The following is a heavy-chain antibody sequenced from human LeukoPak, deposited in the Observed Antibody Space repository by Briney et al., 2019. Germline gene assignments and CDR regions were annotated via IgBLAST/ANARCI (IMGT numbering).Heavy chain of an antibody. V-gene: IGHV3-21*01. Sequence: PGGSLRLSCAASGFTFSTYTMNWVRQGPGKGLEWVSSISSSSSYIYYADSVKGRFTISRDNAKNSLYLQLNSLRAEDTAVYYCARENDVFDIWGQGTMVTVSS. CDR1: GFTFSTYT. J-gene: IGHJ3*02. CDR2: ISSSSSYI. CDR3: ARENDVFDI.